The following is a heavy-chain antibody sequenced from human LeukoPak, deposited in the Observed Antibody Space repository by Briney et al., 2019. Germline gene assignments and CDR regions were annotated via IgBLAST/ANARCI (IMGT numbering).Heavy chain of an antibody. CDR3: ARGVATRLDYYYYMDV. J-gene: IGHJ6*03. Sequence: GGSLRLSCEASGFTFSSYWMSWVRQAPGKGLEWVANIKQDGSEKYYVDSVKGRFTISRDNAKNSLYLQMNSLRAEDTAVYYCARGVATRLDYYYYMDVWGKGTTVTVSS. V-gene: IGHV3-7*01. CDR1: GFTFSSYW. D-gene: IGHD5-12*01. CDR2: IKQDGSEK.